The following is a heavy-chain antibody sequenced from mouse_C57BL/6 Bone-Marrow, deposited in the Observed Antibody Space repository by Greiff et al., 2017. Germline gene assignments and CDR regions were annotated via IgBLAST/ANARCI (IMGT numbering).Heavy chain of an antibody. CDR2: ISSGGSYT. CDR1: GFTFSSYG. CDR3: ARTTTVVDYAMDY. V-gene: IGHV5-6*01. J-gene: IGHJ4*01. Sequence: VQLKESGGDLVKPGGSRKLSCAASGFTFSSYGMSWVRQTPDKRLEWVATISSGGSYTYYPDSVKGRFTISRDNAKNTLYLQMSSLKSEDTAMYYCARTTTVVDYAMDYWGQGTSVTVAS. D-gene: IGHD1-1*01.